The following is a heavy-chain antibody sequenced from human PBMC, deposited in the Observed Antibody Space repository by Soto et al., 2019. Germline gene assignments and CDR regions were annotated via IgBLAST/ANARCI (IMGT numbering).Heavy chain of an antibody. CDR3: ARDPTRSSSSPAGFDP. Sequence: GSSVKVSCKASGYTFTGYYMHWVRHAPGQGLEWMGWINPNSGGTNYAQKFQGWVTMTRDTSISTAYMELSRLRSDDTAVYYCARDPTRSSSSPAGFDPWGQGTLVTVSS. D-gene: IGHD6-6*01. CDR2: INPNSGGT. J-gene: IGHJ5*02. V-gene: IGHV1-2*04. CDR1: GYTFTGYY.